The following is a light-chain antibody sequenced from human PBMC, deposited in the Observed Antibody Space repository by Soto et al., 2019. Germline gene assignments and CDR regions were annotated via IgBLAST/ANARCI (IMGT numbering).Light chain of an antibody. CDR1: QSISSW. CDR3: QQYYSSSPYT. CDR2: KAS. V-gene: IGKV1-5*03. J-gene: IGKJ2*01. Sequence: DIQMTQSPSTLSASVGDRVTITCRASQSISSWLAWYQQKPGKAPKLLIYKASSLESGVPSRFSGSGSGTEFTLTISSLQHDDFATYYCQQYYSSSPYTFGQGTKLEIK.